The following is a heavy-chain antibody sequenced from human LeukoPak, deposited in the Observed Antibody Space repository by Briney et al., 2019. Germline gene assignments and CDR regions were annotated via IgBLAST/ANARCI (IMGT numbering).Heavy chain of an antibody. Sequence: GGSLRLSCAASGFTFSSYSMNWVRQAPGKGLEWVSSISSSSSYIYYADSVKGRFTISRDNAKNSLYLQMNSLRAGDTAVYYCATTMVRGVMSNDAFDIWGQGTMVTVSS. CDR1: GFTFSSYS. CDR3: ATTMVRGVMSNDAFDI. CDR2: ISSSSSYI. J-gene: IGHJ3*02. V-gene: IGHV3-21*01. D-gene: IGHD3-10*01.